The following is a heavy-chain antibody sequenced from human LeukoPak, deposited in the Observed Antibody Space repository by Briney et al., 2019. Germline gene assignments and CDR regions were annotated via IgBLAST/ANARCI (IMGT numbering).Heavy chain of an antibody. CDR2: INPSGGST. CDR1: GYTFTSYY. J-gene: IGHJ4*02. D-gene: IGHD5-12*01. V-gene: IGHV1-46*01. Sequence: ASVKVSCKASGYTFTSYYMHWVRQTPGQGLEWMGIINPSGGSTSYAQKFQSRVTMTRDTSTSTVYMELSSLRSEDTAVYYCARSLESSGYDYWRGPYFDYWGQGTLVTVSS. CDR3: ARSLESSGYDYWRGPYFDY.